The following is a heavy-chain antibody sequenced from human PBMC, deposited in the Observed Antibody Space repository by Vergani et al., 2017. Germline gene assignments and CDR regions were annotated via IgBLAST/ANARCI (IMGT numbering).Heavy chain of an antibody. V-gene: IGHV4-59*01. Sequence: QVRLQESGPGLVKPSETLSLTCSVSGGSMSGYYWSWIRQPPGKELEWIGYMYHSGSTNYNPSLETRVTISGDTSKNPFSLKLNSVTAADTAVYYCGRVADFYGLGSRLLCLWGQGILVTVSA. J-gene: IGHJ4*02. D-gene: IGHD3-10*01. CDR2: MYHSGST. CDR1: GGSMSGYY. CDR3: GRVADFYGLGSRLLCL.